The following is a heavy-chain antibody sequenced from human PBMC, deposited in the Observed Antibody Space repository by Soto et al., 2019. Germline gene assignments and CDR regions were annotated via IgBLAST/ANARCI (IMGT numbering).Heavy chain of an antibody. CDR2: ISAYNGNT. J-gene: IGHJ5*02. V-gene: IGHV1-18*01. Sequence: ASVKVSCKASGYTFTSYGISWVRQAPGQGLEWMGWISAYNGNTNYAQKLQGRVTMTTDTSTSTVYMELRSLRSDDTAVYYCAREYCSSTSCYWYWLDPWGQGTLVTVSS. CDR3: AREYCSSTSCYWYWLDP. D-gene: IGHD2-2*01. CDR1: GYTFTSYG.